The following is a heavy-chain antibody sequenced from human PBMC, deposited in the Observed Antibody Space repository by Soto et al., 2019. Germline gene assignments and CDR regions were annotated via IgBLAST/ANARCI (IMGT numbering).Heavy chain of an antibody. J-gene: IGHJ6*02. V-gene: IGHV1-2*02. Sequence: ASVKVSCKASGYTFTGYYMHWVRQAPGQGLEWMGWINPNSGGTNYAQKFQGRVTMTRDTSISTAYMELSRLRSDDTAVYYCARVLRYFDWLPQGDYYYGMDVWRQGTTVTVSS. CDR3: ARVLRYFDWLPQGDYYYGMDV. D-gene: IGHD3-9*01. CDR1: GYTFTGYY. CDR2: INPNSGGT.